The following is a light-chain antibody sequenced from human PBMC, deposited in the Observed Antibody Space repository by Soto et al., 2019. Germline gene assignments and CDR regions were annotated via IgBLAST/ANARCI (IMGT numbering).Light chain of an antibody. J-gene: IGLJ3*02. CDR3: GLFTSSATWV. CDR2: DND. CDR1: SSNIGNNY. Sequence: QSVLTQPPSVSAAPGQKVTISCSGGSSNIGNNYVSWYQQLPGTAPTLLIYDNDQRPSGIPDRFSGSRSGTSATLGITGLQTGDEADYYCGLFTSSATWVFGGGTKVTVL. V-gene: IGLV1-51*01.